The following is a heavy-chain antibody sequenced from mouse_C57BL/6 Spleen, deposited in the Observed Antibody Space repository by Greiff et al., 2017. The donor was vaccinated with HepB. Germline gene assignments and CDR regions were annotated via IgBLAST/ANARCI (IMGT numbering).Heavy chain of an antibody. Sequence: VQLKESGAELVRPGASVKLSCTASGFNIKDDYMHWVKQRPEQGLEWIGWIDPENGDTEYASKFQGKATITADTSSNTAYLQLSSLTSEDTAVYYCTTGSSSSNFDYWGQGTTVTVSS. CDR2: IDPENGDT. J-gene: IGHJ2*01. V-gene: IGHV14-4*01. CDR1: GFNIKDDY. CDR3: TTGSSSSNFDY. D-gene: IGHD1-1*01.